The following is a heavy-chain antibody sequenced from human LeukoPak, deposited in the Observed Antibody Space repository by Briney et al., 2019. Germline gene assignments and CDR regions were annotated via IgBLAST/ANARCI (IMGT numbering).Heavy chain of an antibody. D-gene: IGHD2-15*01. J-gene: IGHJ5*02. CDR3: ASAGYCSGGSCHTGNWFDP. Sequence: ASVKLSRNASGYTFTSCGINWVRLAPGPGMERMGLISAYNGNTTYEQQPQSSVTMTTDNSTSNAYIELRSLRSDDTAVYYCASAGYCSGGSCHTGNWFDPWGQGTLVTVSS. V-gene: IGHV1-18*01. CDR2: ISAYNGNT. CDR1: GYTFTSCG.